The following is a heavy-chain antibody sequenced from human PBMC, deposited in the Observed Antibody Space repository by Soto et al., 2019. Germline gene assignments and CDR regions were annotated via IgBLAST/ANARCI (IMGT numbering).Heavy chain of an antibody. D-gene: IGHD3-10*01. V-gene: IGHV3-7*01. CDR1: GFRFNTNW. Sequence: EVQLVESGGGLVQPGGSLRLSCAASGFRFNTNWMSWVRQAPGQGLEWVANIKHDGSERNHVDSVRGRFTISIDNAQSSLYLQMNSLRVEDTAVYYCARELSWSGRDYWGQGTLVIVSP. CDR3: ARELSWSGRDY. CDR2: IKHDGSER. J-gene: IGHJ4*02.